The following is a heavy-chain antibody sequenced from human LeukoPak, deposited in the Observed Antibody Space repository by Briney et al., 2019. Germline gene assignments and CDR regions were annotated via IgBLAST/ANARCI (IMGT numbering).Heavy chain of an antibody. CDR1: GGTFSSYA. CDR3: ARHDPARHFDY. V-gene: IGHV1-69*13. CDR2: IIPIFGTA. Sequence: SVTVSCTASGGTFSSYAISWVRQAPGQGLEWMGGIIPIFGTASYAQKLQGRVTITADESTSTAYMELSSLGSEDTAVYYCARHDPARHFDYWGQGTLVTVSS. J-gene: IGHJ4*02.